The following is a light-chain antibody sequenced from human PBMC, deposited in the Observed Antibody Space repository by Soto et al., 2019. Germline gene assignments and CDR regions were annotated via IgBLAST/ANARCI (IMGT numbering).Light chain of an antibody. J-gene: IGKJ2*01. V-gene: IGKV4-1*01. CDR3: QQYYTGRYT. CDR2: GAS. CDR1: QSLLYSSNNKAY. Sequence: DIVMTQSPDSLAVSLGERATLTCKSSQSLLYSSNNKAYLAWYQQKPGQPPKVLIYGASTRESGVPDRFSGSGAATDFTLTISRLQAEDVAVYFWQQYYTGRYTFGQGTKLEL.